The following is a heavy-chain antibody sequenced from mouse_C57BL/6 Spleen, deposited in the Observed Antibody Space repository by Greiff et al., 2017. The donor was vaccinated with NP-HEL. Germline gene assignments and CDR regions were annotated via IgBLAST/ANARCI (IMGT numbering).Heavy chain of an antibody. J-gene: IGHJ4*01. V-gene: IGHV1-4*01. CDR2: INPSSGYT. CDR1: GYTFTSYT. CDR3: ARGGLRSDAMDY. Sequence: VQLQQSGAELARPGASVKMSCKASGYTFTSYTMHWVKQRPGQGLEWIGYINPSSGYTKYNQKFKDKATLTADKSSSTAYMQLSSLTSEDSAVYYCARGGLRSDAMDYWGQGTSVTVSS. D-gene: IGHD3-2*02.